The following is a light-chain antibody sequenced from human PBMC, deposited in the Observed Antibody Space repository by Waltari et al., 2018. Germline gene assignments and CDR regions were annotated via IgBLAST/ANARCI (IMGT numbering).Light chain of an antibody. CDR1: GGHTHYA. J-gene: IGLJ3*02. V-gene: IGLV4-69*01. CDR3: QTWDTGIRV. Sequence: QLVVTQSPSASASLGASVKLTCTLSGGHTHYATTSHQQQPQKGPRFLLKVNSDGSHNKGDGIPDRFSGSSSGAERYLTISSLQSEDEADYHCQTWDTGIRVFGGGTKLIVL. CDR2: VNSDGSH.